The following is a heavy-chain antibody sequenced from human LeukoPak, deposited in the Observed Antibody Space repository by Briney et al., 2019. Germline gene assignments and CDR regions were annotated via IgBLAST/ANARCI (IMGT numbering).Heavy chain of an antibody. CDR1: GYSISSGYY. CDR3: ARDSGSYHEIDS. D-gene: IGHD1-26*01. Sequence: SETLCLTCAVSGYSISSGYYCCWSRQPPGKGLEGIGSIYHSGSTYYNPSLKSRVTISVDTSKNQFSLKLSYVTAADTAVYYCARDSGSYHEIDSWGQGTLVTVSS. CDR2: IYHSGST. J-gene: IGHJ4*02. V-gene: IGHV4-38-2*02.